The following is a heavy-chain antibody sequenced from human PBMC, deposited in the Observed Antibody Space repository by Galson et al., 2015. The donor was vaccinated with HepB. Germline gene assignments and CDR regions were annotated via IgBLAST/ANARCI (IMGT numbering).Heavy chain of an antibody. CDR1: GFTFSSYA. D-gene: IGHD6-19*01. Sequence: SLRLSCAASGFTFSSYAMSWVRQAPGKGLEWVSAISGSGGSTYYADSVKGRFTISRDNSKNTLYLQMNSLRAEDTAVYYCARDMRVEWLVRGGVGYWGQGTLVTVSS. CDR2: ISGSGGST. CDR3: ARDMRVEWLVRGGVGY. V-gene: IGHV3-23*01. J-gene: IGHJ4*02.